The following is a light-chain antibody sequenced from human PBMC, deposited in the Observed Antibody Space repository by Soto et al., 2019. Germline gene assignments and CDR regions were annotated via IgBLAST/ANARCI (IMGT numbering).Light chain of an antibody. CDR3: QQYNTWPFT. CDR1: QSVNID. J-gene: IGKJ3*01. CDR2: SAS. Sequence: EIVLTQSPATLSVSPGERATLSCRASQSVNIDLVWYQQKPGQDPKLLMFSASARDTGIPARFIGGGSETEFTLTISSLQPEDSAVYYCQQYNTWPFTFGPGTKVYIK. V-gene: IGKV3D-15*01.